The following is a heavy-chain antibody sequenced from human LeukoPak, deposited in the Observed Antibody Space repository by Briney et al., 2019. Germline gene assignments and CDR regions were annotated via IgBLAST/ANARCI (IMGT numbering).Heavy chain of an antibody. J-gene: IGHJ4*02. CDR3: AKDRSRGLWFGELLN. CDR1: GFTITTNY. D-gene: IGHD3-10*01. V-gene: IGHV3-53*05. CDR2: IYGDDET. Sequence: GGSLRLSCAASGFTITTNYMNWVRQAPGKGLEWVSVIYGDDETNYADSVKGRFTISRDNSKNTLYLQMNSLRAEDTAVYYCAKDRSRGLWFGELLNWGQGTLVTVSS.